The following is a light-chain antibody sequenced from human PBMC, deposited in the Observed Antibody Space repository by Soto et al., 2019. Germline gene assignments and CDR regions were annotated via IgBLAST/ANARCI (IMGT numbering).Light chain of an antibody. CDR2: DAS. CDR1: QDIRNY. J-gene: IGKJ1*01. CDR3: LQVNSFPRT. V-gene: IGKV1-17*01. Sequence: DIQMTQSPSTLSGSVGDRATITCRASQDIRNYLNWYQQTQGKAPKLXIYDASSLQSGVPSRFSGSGAGTECILTINSLQPEDVAVDYCLQVNSFPRTFGQGTQVDIK.